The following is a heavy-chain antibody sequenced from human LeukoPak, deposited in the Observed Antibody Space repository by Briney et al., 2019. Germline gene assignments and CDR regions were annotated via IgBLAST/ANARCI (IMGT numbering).Heavy chain of an antibody. CDR2: IYPGDSDT. CDR3: ARLLRLGRNSFDP. J-gene: IGHJ5*02. V-gene: IGHV5-51*01. D-gene: IGHD6-19*01. Sequence: GESRKISCKGSGYRFTSYWIGWVRQMPGKGLEWMGIIYPGDSDTRYSPSFQGQVTISADKSINTAHLQWSSLKASDTAIYYCARLLRLGRNSFDPWGQGTLVTVSS. CDR1: GYRFTSYW.